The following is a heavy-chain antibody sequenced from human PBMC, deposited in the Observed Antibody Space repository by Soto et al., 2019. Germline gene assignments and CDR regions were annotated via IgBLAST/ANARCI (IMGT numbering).Heavy chain of an antibody. CDR3: ARGIGGFWSGYSYYYYGMDV. D-gene: IGHD3-3*01. CDR2: TRNKANSYTT. Sequence: PGGSLRLSCAASGFTFSDHYMDWVRQAPGKGLEWVGRTRNKANSYTTEYAASVKGRFTISRDDSKNSLYLQMNSLKTEDTAVYYCARGIGGFWSGYSYYYYGMDVWGQGTTVTVSS. CDR1: GFTFSDHY. J-gene: IGHJ6*02. V-gene: IGHV3-72*01.